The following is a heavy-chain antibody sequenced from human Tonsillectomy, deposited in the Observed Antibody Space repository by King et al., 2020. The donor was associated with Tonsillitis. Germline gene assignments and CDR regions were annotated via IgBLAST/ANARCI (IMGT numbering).Heavy chain of an antibody. J-gene: IGHJ3*02. Sequence: QLVQSGAEVKKPGASMKVYCKASGYTFTSYGISWVRQAPGQGLEWMRWISPHNGNTNYAQEFQGRVTMTTDTSTSTAYMELRSLRSDDTAVYYCARVTPGYYAFDIWGQGTMVTVSA. D-gene: IGHD5-18*01. CDR2: ISPHNGNT. CDR3: ARVTPGYYAFDI. CDR1: GYTFTSYG. V-gene: IGHV1-18*01.